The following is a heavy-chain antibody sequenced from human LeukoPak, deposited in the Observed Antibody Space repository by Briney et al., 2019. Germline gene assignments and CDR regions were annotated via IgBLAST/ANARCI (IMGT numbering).Heavy chain of an antibody. CDR3: ARTKTYYDFWSGYSHY. Sequence: GGSLRLSCAASGFTFSSYSMDWVRQAPGKGLEWVSSISSSSSYIYYADSVKGRFTISRDNAKNSLYLQMNSLRAEDTAVYYCARTKTYYDFWSGYSHYWGQGTLVTVSS. CDR2: ISSSSSYI. J-gene: IGHJ4*02. D-gene: IGHD3-3*01. CDR1: GFTFSSYS. V-gene: IGHV3-21*01.